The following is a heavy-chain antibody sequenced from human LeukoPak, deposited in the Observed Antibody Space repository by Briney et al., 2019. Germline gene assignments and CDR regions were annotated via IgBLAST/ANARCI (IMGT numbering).Heavy chain of an antibody. Sequence: PGGSLRLSCAASGFTFSSYAMSWVRQAPGKGLEWVSAISGSGGSTYYADSVKGRFTISRDNSKNTLYLQMNSLRAEDTAVYYCALPRGTMVPGVVGGYFDYWGQGTLVTVSS. CDR1: GFTFSSYA. J-gene: IGHJ4*02. CDR3: ALPRGTMVPGVVGGYFDY. V-gene: IGHV3-23*01. D-gene: IGHD3-10*01. CDR2: ISGSGGST.